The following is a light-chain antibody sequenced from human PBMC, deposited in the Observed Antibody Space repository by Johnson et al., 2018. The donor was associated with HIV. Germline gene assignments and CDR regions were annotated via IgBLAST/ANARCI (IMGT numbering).Light chain of an antibody. Sequence: QSVLTQPPSVSAAPGQKVTISCSGSSSNIGNNYVSWYQQLQGTAPKLLIYDNNKRPSGIPDRFSGSKSGTSATLGITGLQTGDEADYYCGTWDSSLSAVLCVFGTGTKVIVL. CDR2: DNN. V-gene: IGLV1-51*01. J-gene: IGLJ1*01. CDR1: SSNIGNNY. CDR3: GTWDSSLSAVLCV.